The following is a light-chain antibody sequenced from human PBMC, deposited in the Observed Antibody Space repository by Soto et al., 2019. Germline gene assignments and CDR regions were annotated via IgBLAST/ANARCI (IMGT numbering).Light chain of an antibody. CDR2: KVS. V-gene: IGKV2-30*01. Sequence: DVVMTQSPLSLPVTLGQPAAISCRSSESLVYSDGNTYLNWCQQRPGQSPRRLFYKVSTRDTGNPDRCIVSGSGTDFTLKISRVEAEDVGLYYCMHCTRGPETFGQGTKVEIK. CDR1: ESLVYSDGNTY. CDR3: MHCTRGPET. J-gene: IGKJ1*01.